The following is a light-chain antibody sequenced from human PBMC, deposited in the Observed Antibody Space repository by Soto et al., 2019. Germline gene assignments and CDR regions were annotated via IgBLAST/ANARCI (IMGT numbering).Light chain of an antibody. CDR1: QSVLSSSNNKNY. J-gene: IGKJ4*01. V-gene: IGKV4-1*01. Sequence: DFVMTQSPDSLAVSLGERATINCKSSQSVLSSSNNKNYLAWYQQKPGQPPKLLIYWASTRESGVPDRFSGSGSGTDFTLTISSLQAEDVAVYYCQQFYSAPLTFGVGTKVQIK. CDR3: QQFYSAPLT. CDR2: WAS.